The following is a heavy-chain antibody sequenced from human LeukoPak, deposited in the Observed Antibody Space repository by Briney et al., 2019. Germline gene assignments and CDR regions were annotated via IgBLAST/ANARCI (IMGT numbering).Heavy chain of an antibody. J-gene: IGHJ4*02. CDR2: IISDGSSA. V-gene: IGHV3-74*01. CDR3: VRDSNYHPDC. Sequence: GGSLRLSCAASGFTFGDYWMHWVRQAPGKGLVWVSRIISDGSSASYADSVKGRFTMSRDNAKNTLHLQMNSLRVEDTAVYYCVRDSNYHPDCWGQGILVTVSS. CDR1: GFTFGDYW. D-gene: IGHD4-11*01.